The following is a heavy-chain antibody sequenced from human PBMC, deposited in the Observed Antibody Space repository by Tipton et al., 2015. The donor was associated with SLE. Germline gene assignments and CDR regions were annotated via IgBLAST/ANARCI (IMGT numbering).Heavy chain of an antibody. CDR1: GGSISRGGYY. J-gene: IGHJ4*02. CDR3: ARYTSSYGSGKPIDY. CDR2: IYYSGTT. V-gene: IGHV4-31*03. D-gene: IGHD3-10*01. Sequence: TLSLTCTVSGGSISRGGYYWSWIRQHPGKGLEWIGYIYYSGTTYYNPSLKSRATISLDTPERQFSLRLTSVTAADTAVYYCARYTSSYGSGKPIDYWGQGTLVTVSS.